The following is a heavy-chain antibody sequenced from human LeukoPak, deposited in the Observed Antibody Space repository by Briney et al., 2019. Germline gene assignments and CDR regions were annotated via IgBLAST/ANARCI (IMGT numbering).Heavy chain of an antibody. CDR1: GGSISSYY. V-gene: IGHV4-59*12. D-gene: IGHD3-9*01. J-gene: IGHJ4*02. CDR2: IYYSGST. Sequence: SETLSLTCTVSGGSISSYYWSWIRQPPGKGLEWIGYIYYSGSTNYNPSLKSRVTISVDTSKNQFSLKLSSVTAADTAVYYCASRKQYYDILIGYDYWGQGTLVTVSS. CDR3: ASRKQYYDILIGYDY.